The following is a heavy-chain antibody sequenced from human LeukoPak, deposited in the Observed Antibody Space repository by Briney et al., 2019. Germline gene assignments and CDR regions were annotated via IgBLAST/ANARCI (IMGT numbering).Heavy chain of an antibody. CDR2: INPNSGGT. V-gene: IGHV1-2*02. CDR1: GYTLTSYA. CDR3: AGIWSGYYMDV. D-gene: IGHD3-3*01. J-gene: IGHJ6*03. Sequence: GASVKVSCKASGYTLTSYAMNWVRQAPGQGLEWMGWINPNSGGTNYAQKFQGRVTMTRDTSISTAYMELSRLRSDDTAVYYCAGIWSGYYMDVWGKGTTVTVSS.